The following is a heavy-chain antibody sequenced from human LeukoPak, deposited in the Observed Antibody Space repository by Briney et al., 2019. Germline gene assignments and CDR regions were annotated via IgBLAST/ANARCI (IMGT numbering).Heavy chain of an antibody. CDR2: ISSSSSTL. CDR1: GFTFSSYS. V-gene: IGHV3-48*01. D-gene: IGHD3-16*01. CDR3: AKIALGNWYFDL. Sequence: GGSLRLSCAASGFTFSSYSMNWVRQAPGKGLEWVSYISSSSSTLYYADSVKGRFSISRDNAKNSLYLQMKSLRAEDTAVYYCAKIALGNWYFDLWGRGTLVTVSS. J-gene: IGHJ2*01.